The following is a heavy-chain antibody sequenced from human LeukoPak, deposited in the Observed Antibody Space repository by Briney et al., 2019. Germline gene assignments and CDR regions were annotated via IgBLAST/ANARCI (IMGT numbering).Heavy chain of an antibody. CDR3: AKGIAYGDYPYYFDY. Sequence: PGGSLRLSCAASGFTVSSNYMSWVRQAPGKGLEWVSAISGSGGSTYYADSVKGRFTISRDNSKNTLYLQMNSLRAEDTAVYYCAKGIAYGDYPYYFDYWGQGTLVTVSS. V-gene: IGHV3-23*01. J-gene: IGHJ4*02. D-gene: IGHD4-17*01. CDR2: ISGSGGST. CDR1: GFTVSSNY.